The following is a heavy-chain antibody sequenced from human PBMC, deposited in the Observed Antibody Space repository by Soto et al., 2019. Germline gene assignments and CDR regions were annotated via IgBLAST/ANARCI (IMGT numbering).Heavy chain of an antibody. V-gene: IGHV5-51*01. CDR1: GYSFTSYW. CDR2: IYPGDSDT. CDR3: ARPSNYYDRSGYSYHDAFDI. Sequence: EVQLVQSGAEVKKPGESLKISCKGSGYSFTSYWIGWVRQMPGKGLEWMGIIYPGDSDTRYSPSFQGQVTISADKSISTAYLQWSSLKASDTAMYYCARPSNYYDRSGYSYHDAFDIWGQGTMVTVSS. D-gene: IGHD3-22*01. J-gene: IGHJ3*02.